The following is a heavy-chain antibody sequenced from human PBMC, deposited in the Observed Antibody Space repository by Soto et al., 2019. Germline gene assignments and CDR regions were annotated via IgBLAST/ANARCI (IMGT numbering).Heavy chain of an antibody. V-gene: IGHV1-2*02. Sequence: VELVRSGAEVEKPGAAVRISCKTSGYTFTAYYIHWVRQAPGQGLEWMGWINPNSGVANYAQKFQGRVTMTRDTSISTVYMELTKMRSEDTTIYYCARQGSGSEYPQYFYYGMDVWGQGTTAAASS. CDR2: INPNSGVA. J-gene: IGHJ6*02. D-gene: IGHD5-12*01. CDR3: ARQGSGSEYPQYFYYGMDV. CDR1: GYTFTAYY.